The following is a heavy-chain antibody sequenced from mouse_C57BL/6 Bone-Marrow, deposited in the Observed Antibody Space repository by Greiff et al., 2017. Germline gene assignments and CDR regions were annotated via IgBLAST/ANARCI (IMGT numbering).Heavy chain of an antibody. V-gene: IGHV5-12*01. CDR2: ISNGGGST. Sequence: EVKLQESGGGLVQPGGSLKLSCAASGFTFSDYYMYWVRQTPEKRLEWVAYISNGGGSTYYPDTVKGRFTISRDNAKNTLYLQMSRLKSEDTAMYYCASLLFAYWGQGTLVTVSA. J-gene: IGHJ3*01. CDR3: ASLLFAY. D-gene: IGHD6-1*01. CDR1: GFTFSDYY.